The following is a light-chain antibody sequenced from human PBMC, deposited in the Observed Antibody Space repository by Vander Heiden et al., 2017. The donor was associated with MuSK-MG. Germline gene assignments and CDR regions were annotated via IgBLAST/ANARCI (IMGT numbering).Light chain of an antibody. Sequence: DIQMTQSPSTLSASVGDRVTITCRASQSISTWLAWYQKRPGKPPNLLIYEASTLGSGVPSRFSGSGSGTEFTLTSSSLQPDDFATYYCQQDNIYDTFGGGTKVEI. CDR3: QQDNIYDT. J-gene: IGKJ4*01. CDR1: QSISTW. V-gene: IGKV1-5*03. CDR2: EAS.